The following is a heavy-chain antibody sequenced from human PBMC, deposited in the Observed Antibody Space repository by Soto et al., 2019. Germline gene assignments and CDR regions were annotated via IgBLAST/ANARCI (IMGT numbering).Heavy chain of an antibody. CDR3: TRDLYYDFWSGPYYYGTDV. CDR2: IRSKAYGGTT. V-gene: IGHV3-49*03. J-gene: IGHJ6*02. Sequence: PGGSLRLSCTASGFTFGDYAMSWFRQAPGKGLEWVGFIRSKAYGGTTEYAASVKGRFTISRDDSKSIAYLQMNSLKTEDTAVYYCTRDLYYDFWSGPYYYGTDVWGQGTTVTVSS. D-gene: IGHD3-3*01. CDR1: GFTFGDYA.